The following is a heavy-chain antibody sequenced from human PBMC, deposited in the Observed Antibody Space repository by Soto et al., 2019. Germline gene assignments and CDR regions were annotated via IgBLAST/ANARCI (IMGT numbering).Heavy chain of an antibody. D-gene: IGHD6-6*01. CDR3: ARGYSSSRDFDY. V-gene: IGHV4-34*01. CDR1: GGSFSGYY. Sequence: PETLSLTCAVYGGSFSGYYWSWIRQPPGKGLEWIGEINHSGSTNYNPSLKSRVTISVDTSKNQFSLKLSSVTAADTAVYYCARGYSSSRDFDYWGQGTLVTFSS. J-gene: IGHJ4*02. CDR2: INHSGST.